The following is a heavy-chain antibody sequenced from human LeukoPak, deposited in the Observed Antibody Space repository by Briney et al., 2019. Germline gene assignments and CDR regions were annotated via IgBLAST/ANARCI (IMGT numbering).Heavy chain of an antibody. CDR2: MNPNSGNT. Sequence: ASVKVPCKASGYTFTSYDINWVRQATGQGLEWMGWMNPNSGNTGYAQKFQGRVTMTRNTSISTAYMELSSLRSEDTAVYYCARGVPMVRALIDYWGQGTLVTVSS. D-gene: IGHD3-10*01. V-gene: IGHV1-8*01. CDR3: ARGVPMVRALIDY. J-gene: IGHJ4*02. CDR1: GYTFTSYD.